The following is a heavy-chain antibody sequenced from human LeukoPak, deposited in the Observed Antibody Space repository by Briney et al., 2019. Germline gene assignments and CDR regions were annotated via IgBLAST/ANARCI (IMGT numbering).Heavy chain of an antibody. J-gene: IGHJ6*03. Sequence: GASVKVSCKASGGTFSSYAISWVRQAPGQGLEWMGGISPIFGTANYAQKFQGRVTITTDESTSTAYMELSSLRSEDTAVYYCAITTEWELPDNYYYMDVWGKGTTVTASS. CDR2: ISPIFGTA. CDR3: AITTEWELPDNYYYMDV. D-gene: IGHD1-26*01. V-gene: IGHV1-69*05. CDR1: GGTFSSYA.